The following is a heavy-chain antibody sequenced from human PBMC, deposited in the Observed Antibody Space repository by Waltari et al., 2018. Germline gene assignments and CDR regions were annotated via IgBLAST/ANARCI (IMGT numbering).Heavy chain of an antibody. Sequence: QVQLQQWGAGLLKPSETLSLTCAVYGGSFSGYYWSWIRQPPGKGLEWIGEINHSGSTNYNPSLKRRVTISVDTSKNQFSLKLSSVTAADTAVYYCARSPHVYYYGSGSYYNVDYFDYWGQGTLVTVSS. CDR3: ARSPHVYYYGSGSYYNVDYFDY. CDR1: GGSFSGYY. J-gene: IGHJ4*02. V-gene: IGHV4-34*01. CDR2: INHSGST. D-gene: IGHD3-10*01.